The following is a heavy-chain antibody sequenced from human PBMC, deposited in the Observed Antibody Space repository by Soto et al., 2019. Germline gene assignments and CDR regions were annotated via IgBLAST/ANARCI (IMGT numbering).Heavy chain of an antibody. V-gene: IGHV3-30-3*01. CDR3: ARPVEPFNSLGMNV. Sequence: GGSLRLSCAASGVTFSTYAMEWVRQAPGKGLDWVALISYDGNNKYYADSVRGRFTISRDNTKNTLYQQMYMLTPDDTALFFGARPVEPFNSLGMNVWGQGTTFTV. J-gene: IGHJ6*02. CDR1: GVTFSTYA. CDR2: ISYDGNNK. D-gene: IGHD1-1*01.